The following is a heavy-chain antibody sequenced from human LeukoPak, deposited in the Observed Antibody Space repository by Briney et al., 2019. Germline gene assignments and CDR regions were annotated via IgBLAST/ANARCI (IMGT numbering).Heavy chain of an antibody. V-gene: IGHV4-38-2*02. CDR2: IYHSGST. Sequence: SETLSLTCTVSGGSISSYYWGWIRQPPGKGLEWDGRIYHSGSTYYNPSLKSRVTISVDTSKNQFSLKLSSVTAADTAVYYCARVGRPQYSSGWYVGYWGQGTLVTVSS. J-gene: IGHJ4*02. CDR3: ARVGRPQYSSGWYVGY. D-gene: IGHD6-19*01. CDR1: GGSISSYY.